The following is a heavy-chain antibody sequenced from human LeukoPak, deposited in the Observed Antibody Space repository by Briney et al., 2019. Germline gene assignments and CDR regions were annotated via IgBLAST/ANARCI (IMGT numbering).Heavy chain of an antibody. CDR3: ARVGAYNHGYWYFDL. CDR2: IYNSGRST. V-gene: IGHV4-38-2*01. CDR1: SYSINSASY. J-gene: IGHJ2*01. Sequence: PSETLSLTCAVSSYSINSASYWGWIRQAPGKGLEWIGSIYNSGRSTYYNPSLESRVTISLDTSKNQFSLKLNSVTTAADTAVYYCARVGAYNHGYWYFDLWGRGTPVTVSS. D-gene: IGHD3-16*01.